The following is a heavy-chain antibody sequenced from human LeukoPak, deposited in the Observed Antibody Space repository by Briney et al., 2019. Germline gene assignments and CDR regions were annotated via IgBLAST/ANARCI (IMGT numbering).Heavy chain of an antibody. J-gene: IGHJ3*02. CDR2: IYYRST. Sequence: SETLSLTCTVSGGSISSYYWSWIRQPPGKGLEWIGYIYYRSTNYNPSLKSRVTISIDTSKNQFSLKLSSVTAADTAVYYCARADIVVVPAAGPAFDIWGQGTMVTVSS. CDR1: GGSISSYY. CDR3: ARADIVVVPAAGPAFDI. V-gene: IGHV4-59*01. D-gene: IGHD2-2*01.